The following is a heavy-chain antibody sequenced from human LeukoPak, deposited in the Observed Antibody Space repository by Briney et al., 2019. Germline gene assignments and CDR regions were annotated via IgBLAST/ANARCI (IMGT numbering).Heavy chain of an antibody. V-gene: IGHV3-48*01. CDR1: GFTFSTYS. D-gene: IGHD3-10*01. CDR2: ISSNSRTI. CDR3: ARGRGNYFYGMGV. J-gene: IGHJ6*02. Sequence: GGSLRLSCAASGFTFSTYSMNWVRQAPGKGLEWISYISSNSRTIYYAGSVKGRLIVSRDNAKNSLDLHMNTLRAEDTAVYYCARGRGNYFYGMGVWGQGTTVTVSS.